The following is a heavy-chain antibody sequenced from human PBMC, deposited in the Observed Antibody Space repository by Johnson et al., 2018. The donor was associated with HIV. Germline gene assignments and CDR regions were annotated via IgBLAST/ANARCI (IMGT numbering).Heavy chain of an antibody. CDR3: AKPSTESAFDI. CDR2: TTDKLNSYTT. J-gene: IGHJ3*02. CDR1: GFTFSDYY. Sequence: VQLVESGGGLVQPGGSLRLSCVVSGFTFSDYYMDWVRQAPGKGLEWVGRTTDKLNSYTTKYAASVKGRFTISRDDSKKSLYLQINSLRTEDTAVYYCAKPSTESAFDIWGQGTMVTVSS. V-gene: IGHV3-72*01. D-gene: IGHD1-1*01.